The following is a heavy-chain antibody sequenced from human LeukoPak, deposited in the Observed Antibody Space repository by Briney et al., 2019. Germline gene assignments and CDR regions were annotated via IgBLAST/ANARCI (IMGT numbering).Heavy chain of an antibody. D-gene: IGHD6-19*01. J-gene: IGHJ4*02. CDR3: ARDPRGAVAGFGFDY. Sequence: SETLSLTCTVSGGSISSYFWSWIRQPAGKGLEWIGRIYTSGSTNYNPSLKSRVTMSVDTSKNQFSLKLSSVTAADTAVYYCARDPRGAVAGFGFDYWGQGTLVTVSS. V-gene: IGHV4-4*07. CDR2: IYTSGST. CDR1: GGSISSYF.